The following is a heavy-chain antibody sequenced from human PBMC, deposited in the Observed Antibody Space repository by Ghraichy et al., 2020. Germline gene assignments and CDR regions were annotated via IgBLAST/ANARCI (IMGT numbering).Heavy chain of an antibody. CDR2: VYYSGTS. J-gene: IGHJ6*03. V-gene: IGHV4-39*01. D-gene: IGHD1-1*01. CDR3: GRIKVATYNGRFIYYYMDV. Sequence: SQTLSLTCTVSGGPISTSSYYWGWIRQPPGEGLEWIGSVYYSGTSYYNQSLKSRVTFSVDTSKDQFSLSLNSVLAADTAVYYCGRIKVATYNGRFIYYYMDVWGRGATVTVSS. CDR1: GGPISTSSYY.